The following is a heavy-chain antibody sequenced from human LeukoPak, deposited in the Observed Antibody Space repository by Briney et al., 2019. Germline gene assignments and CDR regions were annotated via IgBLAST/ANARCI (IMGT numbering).Heavy chain of an antibody. CDR1: GLTFSIYS. Sequence: GGSLRLSCAASGLTFSIYSMNWVRQAPGKGLEWVSSISSSSSYVYYADSVKGRFTISRDNAKNSLYLQMNSLRAEDTAVYYCARTDLDCSGGSCPDYWGQGTLVTVSS. V-gene: IGHV3-21*01. J-gene: IGHJ4*02. CDR3: ARTDLDCSGGSCPDY. D-gene: IGHD2-15*01. CDR2: ISSSSSYV.